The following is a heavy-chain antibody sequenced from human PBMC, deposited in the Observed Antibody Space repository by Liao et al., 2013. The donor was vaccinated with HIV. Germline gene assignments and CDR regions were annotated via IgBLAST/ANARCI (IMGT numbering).Heavy chain of an antibody. CDR1: GGSISSYY. V-gene: IGHV4-59*08. D-gene: IGHD6-13*01. CDR2: MFYSGSA. J-gene: IGHJ4*02. CDR3: ARGDYSSSCLDY. Sequence: QVQLQESGPGLVKPSETLSLTCTVSGGSISSYYWSWIRQPPGKGLEWIGYMFYSGSANYNPSLKSRVIISVDTSKNQFSLKLSSVTAADTAVYYCARGDYSSSCLDYWGQGTLVTVSS.